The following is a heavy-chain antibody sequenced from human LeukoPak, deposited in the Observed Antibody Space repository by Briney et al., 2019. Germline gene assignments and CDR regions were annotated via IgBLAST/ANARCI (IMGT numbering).Heavy chain of an antibody. CDR1: GYSISSGYY. Sequence: SETLSLTCSVSGYSISSGYYWCWIRQPPGKGLEWIGDIYTSGSTNYNPSLKSRVTISVDTSKNQFSLKLRSVTAADTAVYYCARGYSSGWSHWGQGTLVTVSS. D-gene: IGHD6-19*01. CDR2: IYTSGST. CDR3: ARGYSSGWSH. V-gene: IGHV4-38-2*01. J-gene: IGHJ4*02.